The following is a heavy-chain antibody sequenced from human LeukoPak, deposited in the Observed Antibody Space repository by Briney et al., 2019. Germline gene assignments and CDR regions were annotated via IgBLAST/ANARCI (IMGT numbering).Heavy chain of an antibody. CDR2: VHSSGNS. CDR3: ARRPASRLTFDY. D-gene: IGHD2-2*01. CDR1: GGSIIDYY. V-gene: IGHV4-59*01. J-gene: IGHJ4*01. Sequence: SETLSLTCSVCGGSIIDYYWYWVRQPPGKGLEWIAYVHSSGNSNHNPSLKSRVTISVDTSKNHLSLRLTAVTAADTAVYYCARRPASRLTFDYWGHGTLVTVSS.